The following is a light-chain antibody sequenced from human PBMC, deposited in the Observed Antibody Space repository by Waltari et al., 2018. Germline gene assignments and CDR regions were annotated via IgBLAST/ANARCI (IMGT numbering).Light chain of an antibody. Sequence: QSALTQLPSASGSPGQSVTLSCSGTSTDLTTYNYVSWYQHHPGRAPKLLIYDVSKRPSGVPDRFSGSKSGNTASLTVSGLQTEDEAVYCCSSYAGRDNLLFGGGTKLTVL. CDR1: STDLTTYNY. V-gene: IGLV2-8*01. CDR2: DVS. J-gene: IGLJ2*01. CDR3: SSYAGRDNLL.